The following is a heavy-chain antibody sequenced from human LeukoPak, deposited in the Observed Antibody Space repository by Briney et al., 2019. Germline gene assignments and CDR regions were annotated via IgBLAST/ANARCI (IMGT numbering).Heavy chain of an antibody. D-gene: IGHD3-22*01. CDR1: GYTLTELS. Sequence: ASVKVSCKVSGYTLTELSMHWVRQAPGKGLEWMGGFDPEDGETIYAQKFQGRVTMTEDTSTDTAYMELSSLRSEDTAVYHCATDLPHYYDSSGYYYWGQGTLVTVSS. CDR2: FDPEDGET. J-gene: IGHJ4*02. V-gene: IGHV1-24*01. CDR3: ATDLPHYYDSSGYYY.